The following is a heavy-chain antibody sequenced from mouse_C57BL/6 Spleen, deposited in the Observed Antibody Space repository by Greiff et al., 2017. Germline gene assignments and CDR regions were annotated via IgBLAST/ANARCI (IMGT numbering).Heavy chain of an antibody. Sequence: EVKLVESGGGLVKPGGSLKLSCAASGFTFSDYGMHWVRQAPEKGLEWVAYISSGSSTIYYADTVKGRFTISRDNAKNTLFLQMTSLRSEDTAMYYCARSYLLLAMDYWGQGTSVTVSS. D-gene: IGHD1-1*01. J-gene: IGHJ4*01. CDR2: ISSGSSTI. V-gene: IGHV5-17*01. CDR3: ARSYLLLAMDY. CDR1: GFTFSDYG.